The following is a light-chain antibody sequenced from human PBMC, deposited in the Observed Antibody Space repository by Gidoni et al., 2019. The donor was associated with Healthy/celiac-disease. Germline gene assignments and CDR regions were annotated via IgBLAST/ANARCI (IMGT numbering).Light chain of an antibody. CDR2: GAS. V-gene: IGKV3-15*01. Sequence: EIVMTQSPATLSVSPGERATLSCRASQRVSRNLAWYQQKPGQAPRLLIYGASTRATGIPARFSGSGSGTEFTLTISSLQSEDFAVYYCQQYNNWPRAFTFGPGTKVDIK. J-gene: IGKJ3*01. CDR3: QQYNNWPRAFT. CDR1: QRVSRN.